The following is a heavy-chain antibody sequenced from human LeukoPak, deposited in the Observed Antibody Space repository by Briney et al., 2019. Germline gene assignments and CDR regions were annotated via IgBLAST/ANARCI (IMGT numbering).Heavy chain of an antibody. V-gene: IGHV3-23*01. D-gene: IGHD3-22*01. J-gene: IGHJ4*02. CDR1: GFTFSNYA. CDR3: AKEYYYDSSGYRAHY. Sequence: GGSLRLSCAGSGFTFSNYAMSWVRQAPGKGLEWVSAISGSGGSTCYADSVKGRFTISRDNSKNTLYLQMNSLRAEDTAVYYCAKEYYYDSSGYRAHYWGQGTLVTVSS. CDR2: ISGSGGST.